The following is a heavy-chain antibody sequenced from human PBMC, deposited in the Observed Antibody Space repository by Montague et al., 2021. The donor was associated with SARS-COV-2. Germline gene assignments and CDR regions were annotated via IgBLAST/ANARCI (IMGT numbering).Heavy chain of an antibody. Sequence: SDTLSLTRSVSGYSISNYYWSWIRQPPGKGLEWLGYIFSSGTATXNASLRSRLTISVDTSTNQFSLKVTSVTTADTATYYCARGEVAGPFDYWGRGTLVTVSS. V-gene: IGHV4-59*07. CDR2: IFSSGTA. CDR3: ARGEVAGPFDY. CDR1: GYSISNYY. J-gene: IGHJ4*02. D-gene: IGHD6-19*01.